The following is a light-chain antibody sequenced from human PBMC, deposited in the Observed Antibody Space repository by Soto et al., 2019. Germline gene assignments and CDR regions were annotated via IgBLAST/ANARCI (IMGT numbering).Light chain of an antibody. V-gene: IGKV1-5*01. J-gene: IGKJ2*01. CDR3: QQYNSYPFT. CDR1: QSISSW. Sequence: DIPMTQSPSTLSASVGDRVTITCRASQSISSWLAWYQQKPGKAPKLLIYDASSLESGVPSRLSGSGSGTEFTLTISSLQSDDFAAYYGQQYNSYPFTFGQGTKLEIK. CDR2: DAS.